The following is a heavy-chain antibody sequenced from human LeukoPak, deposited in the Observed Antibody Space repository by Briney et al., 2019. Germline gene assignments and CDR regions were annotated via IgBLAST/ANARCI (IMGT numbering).Heavy chain of an antibody. V-gene: IGHV3-74*01. D-gene: IGHD2-21*01. J-gene: IGHJ5*02. CDR3: ARAGGGDTRMAFDP. CDR1: EFTFSSYW. Sequence: GGSLRLSCAASEFTFSSYWMYWFRQAPGEGLVWVSRMNIDGSSISYADSVKGRFTMSRDNAKNTLYLQMNSLRVEDTAVYYCARAGGGDTRMAFDPWGQGTLVTVSS. CDR2: MNIDGSSI.